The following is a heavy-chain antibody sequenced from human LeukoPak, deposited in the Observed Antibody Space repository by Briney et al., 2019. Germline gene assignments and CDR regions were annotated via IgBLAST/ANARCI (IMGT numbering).Heavy chain of an antibody. CDR2: INPNSGGT. CDR3: ARGPRRNWFDP. Sequence: GASVKVSCTASGYTFTGYYMHWVRQAPGQGLEWMGWINPNSGGTNYAQKFQGGVTMTRDTSISTAYMELSRLRSEDMAVYYCARGPRRNWFDPWGQGTLVTVSS. V-gene: IGHV1-2*02. CDR1: GYTFTGYY. J-gene: IGHJ5*02.